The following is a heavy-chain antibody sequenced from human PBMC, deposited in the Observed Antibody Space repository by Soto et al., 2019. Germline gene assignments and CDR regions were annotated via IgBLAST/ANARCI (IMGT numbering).Heavy chain of an antibody. CDR1: GYTFTSYY. Sequence: ASVKVSCKASGYTFTSYYMHWVRQAPGQGLEWMGIINPSGGSTSYAQKFQGRVTMTRDTSTSTAYMELSSLRSEDTAVYYCARVGLGYCSGGSCYKVDYYGMDVWGQGTTVTVSS. D-gene: IGHD2-15*01. CDR2: INPSGGST. J-gene: IGHJ6*02. V-gene: IGHV1-46*01. CDR3: ARVGLGYCSGGSCYKVDYYGMDV.